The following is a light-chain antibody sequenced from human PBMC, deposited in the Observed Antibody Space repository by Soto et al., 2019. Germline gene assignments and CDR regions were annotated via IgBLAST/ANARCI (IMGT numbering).Light chain of an antibody. CDR1: QSVSSY. Sequence: EIVLTQSPATLSLSPGERATLSCRASQSVSSYLAWYQQKPGQAPRLLIYDASNRATGIPARFSGSGSGTDFTLTISSLEPEDFAVYYCQQRSNWLMYGFGQGTKLEIK. J-gene: IGKJ2*03. V-gene: IGKV3-11*01. CDR3: QQRSNWLMYG. CDR2: DAS.